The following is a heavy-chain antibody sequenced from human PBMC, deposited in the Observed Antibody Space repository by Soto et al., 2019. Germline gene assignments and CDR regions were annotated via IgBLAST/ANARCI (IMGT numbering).Heavy chain of an antibody. CDR3: AKEGSGWYDTEYFQH. CDR2: ISGSGGST. Sequence: PGGSLRLSCAASGFTFSSYAMSWVRQASGKGLEWVSAISGSGGSTYYADSVKGRFTISRDNSKNTLYLQMNSLRAEDTAVYYCAKEGSGWYDTEYFQHWGQGTLVTVSS. D-gene: IGHD6-19*01. CDR1: GFTFSSYA. J-gene: IGHJ1*01. V-gene: IGHV3-23*01.